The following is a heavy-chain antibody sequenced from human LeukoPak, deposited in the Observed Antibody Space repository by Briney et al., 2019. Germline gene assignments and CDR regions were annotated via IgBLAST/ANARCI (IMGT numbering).Heavy chain of an antibody. CDR3: ARGLNIAAAGSY. Sequence: ASVKVSCKASGYTFTSYGISWVRQAPGQGLEWMGWINPNSGGTNYAQKFQGRVTMTRDTSISTAYMELSRLRSDDTAVYYCARGLNIAAAGSYWGQGTLVTVSS. CDR1: GYTFTSYG. CDR2: INPNSGGT. D-gene: IGHD6-13*01. V-gene: IGHV1-2*02. J-gene: IGHJ4*02.